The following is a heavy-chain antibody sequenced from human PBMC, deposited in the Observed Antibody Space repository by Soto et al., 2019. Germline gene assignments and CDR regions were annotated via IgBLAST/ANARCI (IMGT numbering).Heavy chain of an antibody. J-gene: IGHJ4*02. D-gene: IGHD3-10*01. CDR1: GYSFTDYH. Sequence: ASVKVSCKASGYSFTDYHIHWVRQAPGQGLEWLGRINPKSGGTSTAQKFQGWVTMTTDTSISTASMELTRLTSDDTAIYYCASSKARWFGAFSPHYFDYCGQGTLVTVSA. V-gene: IGHV1-2*04. CDR2: INPKSGGT. CDR3: ASSKARWFGAFSPHYFDY.